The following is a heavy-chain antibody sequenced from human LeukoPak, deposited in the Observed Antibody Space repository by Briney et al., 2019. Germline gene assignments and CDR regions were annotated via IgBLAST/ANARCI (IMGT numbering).Heavy chain of an antibody. D-gene: IGHD1-26*01. Sequence: PSETLSLTCTVSGGSISSYYWSWIRQPPGKGLEWIGEINHSGSTNYNPSLKSRVTISVDTSKNQFSLKLSSVTAADTAVYYCARVRRRLRGRIVGAPYYYYMDVWGKGTTVTVSS. J-gene: IGHJ6*03. V-gene: IGHV4-34*01. CDR1: GGSISSYY. CDR2: INHSGST. CDR3: ARVRRRLRGRIVGAPYYYYMDV.